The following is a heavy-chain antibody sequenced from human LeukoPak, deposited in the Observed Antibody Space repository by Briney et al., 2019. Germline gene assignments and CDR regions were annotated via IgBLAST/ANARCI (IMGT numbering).Heavy chain of an antibody. J-gene: IGHJ4*02. CDR3: AVIYSGYDLGFDY. D-gene: IGHD5-12*01. Sequence: SETLSLTCTVSGGSISSSSYYWGWIRQPPGKGLEWIGSIYYSGSTYYNPSLKSRVTISVDRSKNQFSLKLSSVTAADTAVYYCAVIYSGYDLGFDYWGQGTLVTVSS. CDR2: IYYSGST. V-gene: IGHV4-39*01. CDR1: GGSISSSSYY.